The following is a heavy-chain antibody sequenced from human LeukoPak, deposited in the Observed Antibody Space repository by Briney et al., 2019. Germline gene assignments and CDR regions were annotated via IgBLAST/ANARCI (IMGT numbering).Heavy chain of an antibody. CDR2: INHSGST. V-gene: IGHV4-34*01. J-gene: IGHJ4*02. Sequence: PSETLSLTCTVYGGSFSGYYWSWIRQPPGKGLEWIGEINHSGSTNYNPSLKSRVTISVDTSKNQFSLKLSSVTAADTAVYYCASGIAVAGLYYWGQGTLVTVSS. CDR1: GGSFSGYY. D-gene: IGHD6-19*01. CDR3: ASGIAVAGLYY.